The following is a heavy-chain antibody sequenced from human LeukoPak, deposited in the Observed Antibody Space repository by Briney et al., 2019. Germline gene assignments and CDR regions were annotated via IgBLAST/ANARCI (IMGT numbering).Heavy chain of an antibody. V-gene: IGHV4-39*07. CDR1: GGSISSSGYY. CDR2: INYSVRT. D-gene: IGHD1-26*01. CDR3: ARDIDDVGALLDF. Sequence: SETLFLACTVSGGSISSSGYYWGWIRQPRGKGLEWIGSINYSVRTYYNPSLKSRLTLSVDTAKRQFSLRLTSVTAAGTALYYCARDIDDVGALLDFWGQGTLVTVYS. J-gene: IGHJ4*02.